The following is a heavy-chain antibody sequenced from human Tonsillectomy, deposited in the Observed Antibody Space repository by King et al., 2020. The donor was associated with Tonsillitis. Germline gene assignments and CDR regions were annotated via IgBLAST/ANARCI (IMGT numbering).Heavy chain of an antibody. Sequence: VQLVESGAEVKKPGASVKVSCKASGYTFTSYAINWVRQAPGQGLEWMGWISAYNGDTNYAQKLQGRVTMTTDTSTSTAYMELRSLRSDDTAVYYCARLNCSGGSCYWGYYYGMDVWGQGTTVTVSS. CDR2: ISAYNGDT. V-gene: IGHV1-18*01. D-gene: IGHD2-15*01. CDR1: GYTFTSYA. J-gene: IGHJ6*02. CDR3: ARLNCSGGSCYWGYYYGMDV.